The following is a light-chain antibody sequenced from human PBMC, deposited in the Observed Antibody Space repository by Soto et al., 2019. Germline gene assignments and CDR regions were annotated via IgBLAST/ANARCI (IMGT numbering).Light chain of an antibody. V-gene: IGKV3-11*01. Sequence: EIVLTQSPATLSLSPGERATLSCRASQNVRDYLAWYQQKPGQAPRLLIYDASTRATGIPDRFSGSGSGTDFPLTISSLEPEDFAVYFCQHRRNWPLTFGGGTKVEIK. CDR2: DAS. CDR1: QNVRDY. CDR3: QHRRNWPLT. J-gene: IGKJ4*01.